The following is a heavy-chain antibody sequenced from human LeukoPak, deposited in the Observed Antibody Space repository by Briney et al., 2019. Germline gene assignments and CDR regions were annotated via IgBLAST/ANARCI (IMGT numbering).Heavy chain of an antibody. CDR1: GASVKSFY. CDR3: ARLSGGNSDWFDP. Sequence: SETLSLTCTVSGASVKSFYWGWIRQPPGKGLEWVGNLFYSGSTNHNPSLKSRVFISVDTSKNQFSLNLTSVTAADTAVYYCARLSGGNSDWFDPWGQGTLVTVSS. V-gene: IGHV4-59*02. D-gene: IGHD4-23*01. J-gene: IGHJ5*02. CDR2: LFYSGST.